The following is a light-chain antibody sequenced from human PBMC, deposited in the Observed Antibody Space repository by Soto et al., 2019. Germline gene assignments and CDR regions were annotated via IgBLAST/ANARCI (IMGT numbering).Light chain of an antibody. Sequence: EIVMTQSPLSLTVTPGETASISCKSSQSLQHNNGNTLLDWYMQKPGQSPQLLIYLASRRAPGAPDRVSGSGSGTDFTLRISTLEADDAAIYYCMQALQTPRTFGQGTKLEI. J-gene: IGKJ1*01. V-gene: IGKV2-28*01. CDR3: MQALQTPRT. CDR2: LAS. CDR1: QSLQHNNGNTL.